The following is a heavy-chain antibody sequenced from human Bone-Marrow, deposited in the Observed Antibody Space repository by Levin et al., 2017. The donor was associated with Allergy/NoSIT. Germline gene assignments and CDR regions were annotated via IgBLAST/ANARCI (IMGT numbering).Heavy chain of an antibody. CDR1: GFTFSTYG. Sequence: GESLKISCAASGFTFSTYGMHWVRQAPGQGLEWVALVSYDGSYKYYADSVKGRFTISRDDSKNTLYLQMNSLRVEDTAVYYCAKVVERLRSFDYWGQGTLVTVSS. D-gene: IGHD6-25*01. CDR3: AKVVERLRSFDY. V-gene: IGHV3-30*18. J-gene: IGHJ4*02. CDR2: VSYDGSYK.